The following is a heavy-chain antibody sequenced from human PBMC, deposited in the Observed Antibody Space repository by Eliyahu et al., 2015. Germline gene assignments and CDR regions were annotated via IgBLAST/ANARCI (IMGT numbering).Heavy chain of an antibody. CDR3: AREWGGSVTSFREYYMDV. CDR2: IYSNLNT. Sequence: EVQLVESGGGLVQPGGSLXXSXAASGXTVSSNYMNWVRQAPXKGLEWVSVIYSNLNTYYADSVKGRFTISRDNSKNTLYLQMNSLRVEDTAVYYCAREWGGSVTSFREYYMDVWGKGTTVTVSS. V-gene: IGHV3-66*02. D-gene: IGHD1-26*01. CDR1: GXTVSSNY. J-gene: IGHJ6*03.